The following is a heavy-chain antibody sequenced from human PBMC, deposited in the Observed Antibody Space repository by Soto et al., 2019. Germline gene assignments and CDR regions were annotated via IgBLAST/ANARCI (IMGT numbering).Heavy chain of an antibody. J-gene: IGHJ4*02. Sequence: SVRLSCRTSCFTFADYGLTWVRQAPGEGLQWIGFIRTNSYGGTAEYAASVRGRFTISRDDSKSIAYLQMNSLKTEDTAVYFCSIDSMIFGHWGQGTLVTVPS. CDR1: CFTFADYG. D-gene: IGHD3-16*01. CDR3: SIDSMIFGH. CDR2: IRTNSYGGTA. V-gene: IGHV3-49*04.